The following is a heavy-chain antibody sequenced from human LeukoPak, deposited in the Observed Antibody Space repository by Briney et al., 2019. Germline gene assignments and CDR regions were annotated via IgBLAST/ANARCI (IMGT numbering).Heavy chain of an antibody. CDR1: GFTVSSNY. J-gene: IGHJ4*02. CDR3: ARGEYDSSGYSPD. V-gene: IGHV3-53*01. CDR2: IYSGGST. Sequence: GGSLRLSCAASGFTVSSNYMSWVRQAPGKGLEWVSVIYSGGSTYYADSVKGRFTISRDNSKNTLYLQMNSLRAEDTAVYYCARGEYDSSGYSPDWGQGTLVTVSS. D-gene: IGHD3-22*01.